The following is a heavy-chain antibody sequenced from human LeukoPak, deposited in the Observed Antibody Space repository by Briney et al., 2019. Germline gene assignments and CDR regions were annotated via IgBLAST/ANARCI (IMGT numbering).Heavy chain of an antibody. J-gene: IGHJ5*01. CDR3: ARGENSGSYFSYFDS. CDR1: GGSFSGHY. Sequence: PSETLSLTCAVYGGSFSGHYWTWIRQPPGKGLEWIGEIDHTGRSTYNSSLTSRVTISKDSSKNQFSLSLGSVIAADTAVYFCARGENSGSYFSYFDSWAQGTPVTVSS. V-gene: IGHV4-34*01. CDR2: IDHTGRS. D-gene: IGHD3-10*01.